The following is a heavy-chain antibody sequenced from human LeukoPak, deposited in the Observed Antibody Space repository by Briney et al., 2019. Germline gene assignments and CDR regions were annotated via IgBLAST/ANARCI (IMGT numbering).Heavy chain of an antibody. CDR1: GYTFTGYY. CDR3: ARDRYYYDSSGYYPL. V-gene: IGHV1-2*02. CDR2: INPNSGGT. J-gene: IGHJ4*02. Sequence: ASVTVSCKASGYTFTGYYMHWVRQAPGQGLEWMGWINPNSGGTNYAQKFQGRVTMTRDTSISTAYMELSRLRSDDTAVYYCARDRYYYDSSGYYPLWGQGTLVTVSS. D-gene: IGHD3-22*01.